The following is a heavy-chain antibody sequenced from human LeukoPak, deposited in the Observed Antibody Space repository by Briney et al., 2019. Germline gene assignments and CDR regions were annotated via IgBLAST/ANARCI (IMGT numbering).Heavy chain of an antibody. J-gene: IGHJ6*03. Sequence: GGSLRLSCAASGFTFSDSYMTWIRQAPGKGLEWVANIKQDGSEKYYVDSVKGRFTISRDNAKNSLYLQMNSLRAEDTAVYYCARDGGGLRGQYYYYMDVWGKGTTVTVSS. V-gene: IGHV3-7*01. CDR1: GFTFSDSY. CDR2: IKQDGSEK. D-gene: IGHD5-12*01. CDR3: ARDGGGLRGQYYYYMDV.